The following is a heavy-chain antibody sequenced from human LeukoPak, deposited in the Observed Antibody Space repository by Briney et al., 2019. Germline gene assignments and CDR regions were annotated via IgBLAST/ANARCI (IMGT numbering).Heavy chain of an antibody. D-gene: IGHD3-10*01. Sequence: ASVKVSCKASGGTFNTYAFSWVRQAPGRGLEWLGMIIPIFGTANYAQKFQGRVTITTDESTSTAYMELSSLRSDDTAVYYCARARGGPAYFFDYWGQGTLVTVSS. J-gene: IGHJ4*01. CDR1: GGTFNTYA. V-gene: IGHV1-69*05. CDR2: IIPIFGTA. CDR3: ARARGGPAYFFDY.